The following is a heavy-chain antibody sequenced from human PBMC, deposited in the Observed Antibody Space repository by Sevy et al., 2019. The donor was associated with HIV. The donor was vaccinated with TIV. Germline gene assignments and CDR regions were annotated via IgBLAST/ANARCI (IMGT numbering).Heavy chain of an antibody. CDR2: ISYEGTET. CDR3: ARDGGYSVKWYPLY. D-gene: IGHD1-26*01. J-gene: IGHJ4*01. Sequence: GGSLRLSCAASGFAFSTHAMHWVRQAPGKGLEWVAIISYEGTETFYAASVEGRFTISRDNSKNMLSLQINSLRPEDTAVYYCARDGGYSVKWYPLYWGHGTLVTVSS. CDR1: GFAFSTHA. V-gene: IGHV3-30-3*01.